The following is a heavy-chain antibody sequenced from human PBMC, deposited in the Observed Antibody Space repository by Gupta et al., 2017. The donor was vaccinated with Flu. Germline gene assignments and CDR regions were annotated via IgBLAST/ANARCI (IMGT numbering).Heavy chain of an antibody. D-gene: IGHD1-26*01. CDR3: ARALVGARCFDP. CDR1: GFSFNTYE. J-gene: IGHJ5*02. CDR2: ISNAGGSI. V-gene: IGHV3-48*03. Sequence: ATPGFSFNTYEMSWVRQAPGKGLEWVAYISNAGGSIHYADSVKGRFTISRDNAKNSVYLQMESLRAEDTAVYFCARALVGARCFDPWGQGALVTVSS.